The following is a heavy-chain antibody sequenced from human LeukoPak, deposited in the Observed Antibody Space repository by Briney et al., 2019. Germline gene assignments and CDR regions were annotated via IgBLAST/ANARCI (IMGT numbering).Heavy chain of an antibody. CDR2: ISTGGRTI. V-gene: IGHV3-48*03. Sequence: PGGSLRLSCAASGFSFSAFGMNWVRQAPGKGLEWISHISTGGRTIYYADSVKGRFTISGDNAKNSLYLQMNSLRGEDTGVYYCARGSGYVLDYWTQGTLVTVSS. CDR3: ARGSGYVLDY. CDR1: GFSFSAFG. D-gene: IGHD2-15*01. J-gene: IGHJ4*02.